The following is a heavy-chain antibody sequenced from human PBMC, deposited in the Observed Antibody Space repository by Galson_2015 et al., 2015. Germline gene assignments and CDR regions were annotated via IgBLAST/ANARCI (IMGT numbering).Heavy chain of an antibody. CDR1: GYTFTSYG. CDR2: ISANSGNT. CDR3: ARDQGITGTPYTC. D-gene: IGHD1-7*01. Sequence: QSGAEVKKPGASVKVSCKASGYTFTSYGVSWVRQAPGQGLEWMGWISANSGNTNYAQKFQGRVTMTTDTSTSTAYMDLKNLRSDDTAVYYCARDQGITGTPYTCWGQGTLVTVSS. V-gene: IGHV1-18*01. J-gene: IGHJ4*02.